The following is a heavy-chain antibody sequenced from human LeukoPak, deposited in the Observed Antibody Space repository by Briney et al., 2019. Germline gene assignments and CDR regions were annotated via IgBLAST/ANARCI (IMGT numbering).Heavy chain of an antibody. J-gene: IGHJ4*02. V-gene: IGHV4-34*01. D-gene: IGHD2-21*01. CDR2: INHSGRT. CDR1: GGSFSGYY. Sequence: PSETLSLTCAVYGGSFSGYYWSWVRQPPGKGGEWMGEINHSGRTNYNPSLKRRVTISVETSKKQFSLKLSSVTAADTAVYYCAREKYCGGDCFGIRWYYFDYWGQGTLVTVSS. CDR3: AREKYCGGDCFGIRWYYFDY.